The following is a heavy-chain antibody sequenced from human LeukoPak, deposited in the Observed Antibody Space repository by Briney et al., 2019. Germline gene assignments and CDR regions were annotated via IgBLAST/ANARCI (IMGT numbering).Heavy chain of an antibody. V-gene: IGHV4-34*01. CDR1: IGSFSDHY. CDR2: INHRGST. Sequence: SETLSLTCAVYIGSFSDHYWTWIRQSPEKGLEWIGEINHRGSTNYNPSLKSRVTMSVDTSKNQFSLKLNSVTAADTAVYYCARRAIGYDSSGYYPNWYFDLWGRGTLVTVSS. D-gene: IGHD3-22*01. CDR3: ARRAIGYDSSGYYPNWYFDL. J-gene: IGHJ2*01.